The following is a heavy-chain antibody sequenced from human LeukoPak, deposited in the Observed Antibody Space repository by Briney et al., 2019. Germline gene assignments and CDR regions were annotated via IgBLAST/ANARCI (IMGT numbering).Heavy chain of an antibody. V-gene: IGHV4-59*01. CDR3: ARGSGYYDNSGYYYLGYWFDP. Sequence: KPSETLSLTCTVSGGSISSYYWSWIRQPPGKGLEWIGYIYYSGSTNYNPSLKSRVTISVDTSKNQFSLKLSSVTAADTAVYYCARGSGYYDNSGYYYLGYWFDPWGQGTLVTVSS. CDR1: GGSISSYY. J-gene: IGHJ5*02. D-gene: IGHD3-22*01. CDR2: IYYSGST.